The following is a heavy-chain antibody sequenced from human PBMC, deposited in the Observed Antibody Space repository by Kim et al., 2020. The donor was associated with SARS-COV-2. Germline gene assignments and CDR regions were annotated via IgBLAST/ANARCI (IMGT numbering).Heavy chain of an antibody. CDR2: INHSGST. Sequence: SDTLSLTCAVYGGSFSGYYWSWIRQPPGKGLEWIGEINHSGSTNYNPSLKSRVTISVDTSKNQFSLKLSSVTAADTAVYYCARVFGIAAAGSRRFDPWGQGTLVTVSS. CDR3: ARVFGIAAAGSRRFDP. J-gene: IGHJ5*02. D-gene: IGHD6-13*01. CDR1: GGSFSGYY. V-gene: IGHV4-34*01.